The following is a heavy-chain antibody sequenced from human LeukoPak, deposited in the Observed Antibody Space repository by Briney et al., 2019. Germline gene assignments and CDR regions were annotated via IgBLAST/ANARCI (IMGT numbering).Heavy chain of an antibody. CDR3: AKDHVDFFRY. V-gene: IGHV3-30*02. Sequence: GGSLRLSCAASGFSLSTSDMHWLRQAPGKGLEWVAFIRYDGGNKYYADSVKGRFTISKDSSKNTLYLQMNSLRNEDTALYYCAKDHVDFFRYWGQGTLVTVSS. CDR1: GFSLSTSD. D-gene: IGHD2-15*01. J-gene: IGHJ4*02. CDR2: IRYDGGNK.